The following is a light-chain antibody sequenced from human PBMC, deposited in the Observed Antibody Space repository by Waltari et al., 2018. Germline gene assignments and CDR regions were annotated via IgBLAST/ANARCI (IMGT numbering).Light chain of an antibody. J-gene: IGKJ4*01. V-gene: IGKV1-12*01. CDR1: QSISSW. CDR2: KAS. Sequence: DIQMTQSPSSLSASVGDTVTITCRASQSISSWLAWYQQKQGKAPKLLIYKASSLQSGFPSRFSGSGSGTDFTLTISSLQPEDFATYYCLQYSSSPLTFGGGTNVEIK. CDR3: LQYSSSPLT.